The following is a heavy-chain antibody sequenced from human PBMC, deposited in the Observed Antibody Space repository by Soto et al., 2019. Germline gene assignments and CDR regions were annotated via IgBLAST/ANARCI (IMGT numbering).Heavy chain of an antibody. CDR2: ISSSGSTI. J-gene: IGHJ6*02. CDR3: ARSMRSRTADYYYYGMDV. D-gene: IGHD6-13*01. CDR1: GFTFSDYY. Sequence: GGSLRLSCAASGFTFSDYYMSWIRQAPGKGLEWVSYISSSGSTIYYADSVKGRFTISRDNAKNSLYLQMNSLRAEDTAVYYCARSMRSRTADYYYYGMDVWGHGTTVIVSS. V-gene: IGHV3-11*01.